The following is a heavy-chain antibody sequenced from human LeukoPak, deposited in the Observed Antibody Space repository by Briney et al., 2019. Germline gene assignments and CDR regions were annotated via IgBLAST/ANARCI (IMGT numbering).Heavy chain of an antibody. CDR2: IYSGGNI. CDR1: GFTVSSTY. Sequence: GGSLRLSCAASGFTVSSTYMSWVRQAPGKGLEWVSVIYSGGNIYYIESVKGRFTISRDNAKNSLYLQMNSLRAEDTAVYYCARESKGGGQFDYWGQGTLVTVSS. CDR3: ARESKGGGQFDY. J-gene: IGHJ4*02. D-gene: IGHD3-10*01. V-gene: IGHV3-53*01.